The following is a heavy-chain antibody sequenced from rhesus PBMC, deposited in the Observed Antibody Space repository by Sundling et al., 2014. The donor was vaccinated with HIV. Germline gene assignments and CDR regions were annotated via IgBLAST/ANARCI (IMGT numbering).Heavy chain of an antibody. D-gene: IGHD1-32*01. CDR2: IKGETDGGGA. CDR1: GFPFSDHW. CDR3: VDWNPFYGFDS. V-gene: IGHV3-16*02. Sequence: EVQLVESGGGLVQPGGSLTISCVASGFPFSDHWMSWVRQAPGKGLDWVAFIKGETDGGGATYAESVKGRFTLSRDDSKNTLYLQMTNLSTDDTAVYYCVDWNPFYGFDSWGQGVVVTVSA. J-gene: IGHJ6*01.